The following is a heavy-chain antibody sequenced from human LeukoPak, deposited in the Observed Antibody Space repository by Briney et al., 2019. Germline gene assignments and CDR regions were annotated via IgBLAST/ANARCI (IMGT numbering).Heavy chain of an antibody. Sequence: PQTLSLTCTVSGGSISSGDYYWSWIRQPPGKGLEWIGYIYYSGSTYYNPSLKSRVTTSVDTSKNQFSLKLSSVTAADTAVYYCARDTRTHYDMNWFDPWGQGTLVTVSS. J-gene: IGHJ5*02. D-gene: IGHD3-9*01. CDR2: IYYSGST. CDR3: ARDTRTHYDMNWFDP. CDR1: GGSISSGDYY. V-gene: IGHV4-30-4*08.